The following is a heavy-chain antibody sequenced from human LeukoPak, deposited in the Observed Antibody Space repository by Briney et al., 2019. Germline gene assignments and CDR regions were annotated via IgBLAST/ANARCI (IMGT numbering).Heavy chain of an antibody. D-gene: IGHD3-10*01. V-gene: IGHV4-39*07. CDR2: IYYSGSS. Sequence: SETLSLTCTVSGGSISSSSYYWGWIRQPPGKGLEWIGSIYYSGSSYYNPSLKSRVTISVDTSKNQFSLKLSSVTAADTAVYYCARRGSGSYATSYWGQGTLVTVSS. CDR1: GGSISSSSYY. J-gene: IGHJ4*02. CDR3: ARRGSGSYATSY.